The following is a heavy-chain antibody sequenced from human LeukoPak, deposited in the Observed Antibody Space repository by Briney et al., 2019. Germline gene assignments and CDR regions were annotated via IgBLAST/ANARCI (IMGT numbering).Heavy chain of an antibody. V-gene: IGHV3-15*01. CDR1: GFTFSSYS. Sequence: GGSLRLSCAASGFTFSSYSMNWVRQAPGKGLEWVGRIKSKIDGGTTDYAAPVKGRFTISRDDSKNTLYLQKNSLKTEDTAVYYCTTVIAVAGYGMDVWGQGTTATVSS. CDR3: TTVIAVAGYGMDV. J-gene: IGHJ6*02. D-gene: IGHD6-19*01. CDR2: IKSKIDGGTT.